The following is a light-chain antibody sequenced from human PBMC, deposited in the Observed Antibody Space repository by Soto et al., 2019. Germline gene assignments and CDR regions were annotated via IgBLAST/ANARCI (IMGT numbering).Light chain of an antibody. Sequence: QSALTQPASVSGTPGQSITISCTGTRSDVGGYKYVSWYQQYPGKAPKLMISEVSNRPSGVSNRFSGSKSGNTASLTISGLQAEDEAHYYCISYSDSVTVQVVFGGGTKLTVL. CDR2: EVS. CDR1: RSDVGGYKY. J-gene: IGLJ2*01. V-gene: IGLV2-14*01. CDR3: ISYSDSVTVQVV.